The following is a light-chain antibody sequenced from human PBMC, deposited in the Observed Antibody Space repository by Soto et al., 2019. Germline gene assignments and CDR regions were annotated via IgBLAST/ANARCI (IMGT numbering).Light chain of an antibody. CDR3: QQYVASPNT. Sequence: LTQSPGTLSLSPGERATLSCGASQSINSRSLAWYQQKPGQAPRLLIYDASSRATGIPDRFSASGSGTDFTLTISSLQPEDFAVYYCQQYVASPNTFGQGTKADI. J-gene: IGKJ2*01. CDR1: QSINSRS. V-gene: IGKV3-20*01. CDR2: DAS.